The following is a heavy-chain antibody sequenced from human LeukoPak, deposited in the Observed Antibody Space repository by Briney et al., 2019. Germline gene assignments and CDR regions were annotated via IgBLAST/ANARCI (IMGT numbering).Heavy chain of an antibody. CDR1: GFPFSSNY. CDR3: ARDSVDTAMGYDY. V-gene: IGHV3-53*01. Sequence: PGGSLRLSCAASGFPFSSNYMSWGRQAPGKGLEGGAVIYSGGSTYYADAVEGGFTISRDKYKKTLYLQMNSLRAEDTAVYYCARDSVDTAMGYDYWGQGTLVTVSS. CDR2: IYSGGST. D-gene: IGHD5-18*01. J-gene: IGHJ4*02.